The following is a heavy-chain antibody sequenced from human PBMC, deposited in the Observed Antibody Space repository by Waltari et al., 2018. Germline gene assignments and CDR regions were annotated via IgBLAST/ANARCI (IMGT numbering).Heavy chain of an antibody. CDR2: IYYSGST. CDR1: GGSISSGGYY. CDR3: ARCMTIFGVALMDV. J-gene: IGHJ6*03. Sequence: QVQLQESGPGLVKLSQTLSLTCTVSGGSISSGGYYWSWIRQHPGKGLEWIGYIYYSGSTYYNPSLKSRVTLSVDTSKNQFSLKLSSVTAADTAVYYCARCMTIFGVALMDVWGKGTTVTVSS. V-gene: IGHV4-31*03. D-gene: IGHD3-3*01.